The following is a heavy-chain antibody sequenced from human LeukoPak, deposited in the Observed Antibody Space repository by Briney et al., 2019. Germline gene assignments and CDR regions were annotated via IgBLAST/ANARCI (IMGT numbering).Heavy chain of an antibody. CDR2: ICFDGSKK. CDR1: GFTFSSYG. D-gene: IGHD2-21*01. J-gene: IGHJ4*02. CDR3: ARDRYSGGYLDY. Sequence: PGGSLRLSCAPSGFTFSSYGMHWVRQAPGKGLEGVAAICFDGSKKYYVDSVEGGFTISRDNSKNTLSLQMNSLRAEDTAVYYCARDRYSGGYLDYWGQGTLVTVSS. V-gene: IGHV3-33*01.